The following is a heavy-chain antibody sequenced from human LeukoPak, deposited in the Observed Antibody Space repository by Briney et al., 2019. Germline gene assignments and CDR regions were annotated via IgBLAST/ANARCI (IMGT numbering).Heavy chain of an antibody. D-gene: IGHD4-23*01. CDR1: GASISTYY. V-gene: IGHV4-59*08. Sequence: SETLSLTCTVSGASISTYYWSWIRQPPGKGLEWIGDIYYSGSTTYNPSLKRRVLISVDTSKNRFSLNLTSVTAADTAVYYCARLSGGYSAWFDPWGQGTLVTVSS. CDR2: IYYSGST. J-gene: IGHJ5*02. CDR3: ARLSGGYSAWFDP.